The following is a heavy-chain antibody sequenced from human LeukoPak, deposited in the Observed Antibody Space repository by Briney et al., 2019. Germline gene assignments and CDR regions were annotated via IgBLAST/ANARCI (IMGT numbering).Heavy chain of an antibody. Sequence: ASVKVSCKASGGTFSSYAISWVRQAPGQGLEWMGGIIPIFGTANYAQKFQGRVTMTRNTSISTAYMELSSLRSEDTAVYYCAGGRRYDFWSGLRPITPYYYYYGMDVWGQGTTVTVSS. CDR3: AGGRRYDFWSGLRPITPYYYYYGMDV. V-gene: IGHV1-69*05. J-gene: IGHJ6*02. D-gene: IGHD3-3*01. CDR2: IIPIFGTA. CDR1: GGTFSSYA.